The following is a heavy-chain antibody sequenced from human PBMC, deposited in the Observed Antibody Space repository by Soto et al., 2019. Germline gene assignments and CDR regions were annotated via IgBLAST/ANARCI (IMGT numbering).Heavy chain of an antibody. V-gene: IGHV3-23*01. CDR3: AKSLSTAVKYGLGV. CDR1: GXTFSDNP. Sequence: QPXGSLRLSCGASGXTFSDNPMTWVRQDPGKGPEWVSSIIDDGDSTYYADSVKGLFTISRDNSNNTLFLQMSSMGAEDTAVYYCAKSLSTAVKYGLGVWGQGTSVTVSS. D-gene: IGHD2-2*01. CDR2: IIDDGDST. J-gene: IGHJ6*02.